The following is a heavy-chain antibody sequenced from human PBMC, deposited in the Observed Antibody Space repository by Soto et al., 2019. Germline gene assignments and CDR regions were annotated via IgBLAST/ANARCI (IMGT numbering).Heavy chain of an antibody. D-gene: IGHD2-8*01. CDR2: INWDSGDI. V-gene: IGHV3-9*01. CDR1: GISFDDYA. J-gene: IGHJ4*02. Sequence: PGGSLRLSCVVSGISFDDYAMHWVRQVPGKGLEWVSGINWDSGDIGYADSVKGRFTISRDNAKNSLYLQMNSLKTEDTALYYCAKDTAPGFYDANGHLDYWGQGTPVTGSS. CDR3: AKDTAPGFYDANGHLDY.